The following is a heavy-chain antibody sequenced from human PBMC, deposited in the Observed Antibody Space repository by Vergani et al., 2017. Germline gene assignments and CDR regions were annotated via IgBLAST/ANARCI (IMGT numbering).Heavy chain of an antibody. Sequence: EVQLVQSGAEVKKPGESLKISCEGSGYSFTSYWIGWVRQMPGKGLEWMGIIYPGDSDTRYSPSFQGQVTISADKSISTAYLQWSSLKASDTAMYYCARVVTTSYYYDYYGMDVWGQGTTVTVSS. J-gene: IGHJ6*02. D-gene: IGHD2-21*02. CDR2: IYPGDSDT. CDR1: GYSFTSYW. CDR3: ARVVTTSYYYDYYGMDV. V-gene: IGHV5-51*01.